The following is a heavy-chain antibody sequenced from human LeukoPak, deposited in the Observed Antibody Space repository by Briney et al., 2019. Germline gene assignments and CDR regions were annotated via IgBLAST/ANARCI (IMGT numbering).Heavy chain of an antibody. CDR3: AKLYYDFWSGYYSTPDYAFDI. CDR2: ISGSGGST. Sequence: GGSLRLSCAASGFTFSSYAMSWVRQAPGKGLEWVSDISGSGGSTYYADSVKGRFTISRDNSKNTLYLQMNSLRAEDTAVYYCAKLYYDFWSGYYSTPDYAFDIWGQGTMVTVSS. V-gene: IGHV3-23*01. D-gene: IGHD3-3*01. J-gene: IGHJ3*02. CDR1: GFTFSSYA.